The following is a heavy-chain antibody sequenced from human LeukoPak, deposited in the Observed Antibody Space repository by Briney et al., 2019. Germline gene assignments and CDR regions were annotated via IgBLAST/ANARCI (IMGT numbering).Heavy chain of an antibody. CDR3: ARGFVNRWQQLGSY. CDR1: GGTFSSYT. Sequence: SVKVSCKASGGTFSSYTISWVRQAPGQGLEWIGRIIPILGIANYAQKFQGRVTITADKSTSTAYMELSSLRSEDTAVYYCARGFVNRWQQLGSYWGQGTLVTVSS. D-gene: IGHD6-13*01. J-gene: IGHJ4*02. CDR2: IIPILGIA. V-gene: IGHV1-69*02.